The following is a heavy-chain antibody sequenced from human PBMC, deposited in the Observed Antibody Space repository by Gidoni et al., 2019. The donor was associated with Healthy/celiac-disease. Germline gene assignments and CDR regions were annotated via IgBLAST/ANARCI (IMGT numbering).Heavy chain of an antibody. CDR2: ISYDGSNK. J-gene: IGHJ4*02. V-gene: IGHV3-30*04. D-gene: IGHD6-19*01. Sequence: LVGSGERAVQPGRSLRLSCAASGFTLSSYAMHWVRQAPGKGLEWVAVISYDGSNKYYADSVKGRFTISRDNSKNTLYLQMNSLRAEDTAVYYCARDSVEMADYFDYWGQGTLVTVSS. CDR1: GFTLSSYA. CDR3: ARDSVEMADYFDY.